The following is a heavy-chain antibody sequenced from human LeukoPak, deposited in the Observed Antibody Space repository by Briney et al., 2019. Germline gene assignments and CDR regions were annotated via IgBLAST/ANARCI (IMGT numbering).Heavy chain of an antibody. CDR3: ARDPRRLGYCSSTSCYFLWFDP. J-gene: IGHJ5*02. V-gene: IGHV3-21*01. D-gene: IGHD2-2*01. CDR2: IRSSSSYI. CDR1: GFTFSSYS. Sequence: GGSLRLSCAASGFTFSSYSMNWVRQAPGKGLEWVSSIRSSSSYIYYADSVKGRFTISRDNAKNSLYMQMNSLRAEDTAVYYCARDPRRLGYCSSTSCYFLWFDPWGQGTLVTVSS.